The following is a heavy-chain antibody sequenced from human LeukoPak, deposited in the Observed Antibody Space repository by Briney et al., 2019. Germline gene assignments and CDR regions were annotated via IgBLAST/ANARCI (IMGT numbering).Heavy chain of an antibody. CDR3: AKIGLITVTTLSMDV. CDR1: GFTFSSYG. V-gene: IGHV3-30*18. J-gene: IGHJ6*02. CDR2: ISYDGSNK. D-gene: IGHD4-17*01. Sequence: GGSLRLSCAASGFTFSSYGMHWVRQAPGKGLEWAAVISYDGSNKYYADSVKGRFTISRDNSKNTLYLQMNSLRAEDTAVYYCAKIGLITVTTLSMDVWGQGTTVTVSS.